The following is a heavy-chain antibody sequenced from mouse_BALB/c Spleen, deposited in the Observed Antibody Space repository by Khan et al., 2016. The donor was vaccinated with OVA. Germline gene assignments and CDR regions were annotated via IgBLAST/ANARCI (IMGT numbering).Heavy chain of an antibody. Sequence: QVQLQQSGAELMKPGASVKISCKATGYTFSGYWIEWVKQRPGHGLEWIGEILPGSGSTKYNEKFKGKATLTADTSSNTAYMQLSSLTSEDSADYYCTRSRYYGSSYFDYWGQGTTLTVSS. V-gene: IGHV1-9*01. D-gene: IGHD1-1*01. CDR2: ILPGSGST. CDR3: TRSRYYGSSYFDY. CDR1: GYTFSGYW. J-gene: IGHJ2*01.